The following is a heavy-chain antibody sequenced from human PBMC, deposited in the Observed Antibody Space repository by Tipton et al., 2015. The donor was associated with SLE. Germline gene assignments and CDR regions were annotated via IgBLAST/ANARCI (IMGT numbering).Heavy chain of an antibody. V-gene: IGHV4-4*07. CDR1: GGSIRNYY. CDR3: ARRSDGDAFDI. CDR2: IYTSGSTSGST. J-gene: IGHJ3*02. Sequence: TLSLTCTVSGGSIRNYYWSWIRQPAGKGLEWIGRIYTSGSTSGSTNYNPSLKSRVAISVDTSKNQFSLELRSVTAADTAFYYCARRSDGDAFDIWGQGTKVNVSS.